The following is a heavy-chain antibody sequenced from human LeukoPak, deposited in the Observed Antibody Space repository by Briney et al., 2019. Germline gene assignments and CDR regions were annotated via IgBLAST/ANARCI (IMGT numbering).Heavy chain of an antibody. CDR2: ITTSGGTI. J-gene: IGHJ4*02. CDR1: GFTFSSYN. CDR3: AKDLTMIVVVSVDY. Sequence: GGSLRLSCAASGFTFSSYNMNWVRQAPGKGLEWISYITTSGGTIYYADSVKGRFTISRDNSKNTLYLQMNSLRAEDTAVYYCAKDLTMIVVVSVDYWGQGTLVTVSS. D-gene: IGHD3-22*01. V-gene: IGHV3-48*01.